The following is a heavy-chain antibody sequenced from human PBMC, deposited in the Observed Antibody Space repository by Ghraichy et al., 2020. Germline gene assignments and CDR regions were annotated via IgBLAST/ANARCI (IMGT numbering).Heavy chain of an antibody. J-gene: IGHJ4*02. CDR2: INHSGST. V-gene: IGHV4-34*01. CDR1: GGSFSGYY. Sequence: SETLSLTCAVYGGSFSGYYWSWIRQPPGKGLEWIGEINHSGSTNYNPSLKSRVTISVDTSKNQFSLKLSSVTAADTAVYYCARGRYSSSLRPPRSFDYWGQGTLVTVSS. CDR3: ARGRYSSSLRPPRSFDY. D-gene: IGHD6-19*01.